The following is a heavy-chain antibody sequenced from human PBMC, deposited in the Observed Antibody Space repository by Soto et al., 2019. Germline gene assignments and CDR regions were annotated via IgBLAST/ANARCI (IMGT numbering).Heavy chain of an antibody. CDR3: VRGTSAWRGMDY. Sequence: GESLRLSCAASGFTFSTYCMHWVRQAPGTGLVWVSRTCRDGSATDYADSVKGRFTISRDNAKNTLYLQMNSLRVEDTAIYYCVRGTSAWRGMDYWGQGTLVTAPQ. D-gene: IGHD6-19*01. V-gene: IGHV3-74*01. CDR2: TCRDGSAT. J-gene: IGHJ4*02. CDR1: GFTFSTYC.